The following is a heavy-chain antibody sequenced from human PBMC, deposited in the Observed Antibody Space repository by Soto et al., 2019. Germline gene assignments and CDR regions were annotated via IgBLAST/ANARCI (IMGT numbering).Heavy chain of an antibody. Sequence: GGSLRLSCAASGFTFSSYEMNWVRQAPGKGLEWVSYISSSGSTIYYADSVKGRFTISRDNAKNSLRLQMNSLRADDTAVYYCAKDGASGSYPPYYYFGMDVWGQGTTVTVSS. J-gene: IGHJ6*02. D-gene: IGHD1-26*01. CDR2: ISSSGSTI. V-gene: IGHV3-48*03. CDR3: AKDGASGSYPPYYYFGMDV. CDR1: GFTFSSYE.